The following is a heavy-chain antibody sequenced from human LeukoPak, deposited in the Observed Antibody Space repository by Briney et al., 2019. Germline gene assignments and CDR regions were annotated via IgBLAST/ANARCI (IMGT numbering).Heavy chain of an antibody. J-gene: IGHJ4*02. CDR3: ARDTLEYYDSSGFRD. CDR1: GGSISSNY. CDR2: IYTSGST. V-gene: IGHV4-4*07. Sequence: PSETLSLTCTVSGGSISSNYWSWIRQPAGKGLEWIGRIYTSGSTNYNPSPKSRVTMSVDTSKNQFSLKLSSVTAADTAVYYCARDTLEYYDSSGFRDWGQGTLVTVSS. D-gene: IGHD3-22*01.